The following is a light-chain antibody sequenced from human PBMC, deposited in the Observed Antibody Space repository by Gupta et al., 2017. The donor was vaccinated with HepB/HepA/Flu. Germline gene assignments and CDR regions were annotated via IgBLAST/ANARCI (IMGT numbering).Light chain of an antibody. CDR1: QDIKNF. CDR3: QQDDNLPYT. Sequence: EIQMTQSPPSLSASVGDRVTITCQASQDIKNFLNWFQQKSGKAPQLLIYGSSNLATGVPSRFSGSGSGSRFTLTISGLQREDKATYYCQQDDNLPYTFGQGTKLVI. V-gene: IGKV1-33*01. CDR2: GSS. J-gene: IGKJ2*01.